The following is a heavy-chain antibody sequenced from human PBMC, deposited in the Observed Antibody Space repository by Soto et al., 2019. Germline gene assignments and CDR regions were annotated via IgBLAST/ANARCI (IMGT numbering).Heavy chain of an antibody. D-gene: IGHD3-10*01. J-gene: IGHJ6*02. CDR3: ARQGFGPLHGLVDV. V-gene: IGHV4-59*08. CDR2: VHHSWGP. Sequence: QVQLQESGPGLVKPSETLSLSCTVSGGSISSYYWSWFRQSPGKRMEWIGHVHHSWGPSYNPSLPSRVAISLATSKRQFPLKVPSVTATDSAVYYCARQGFGPLHGLVDVWGQGTTVTVSS. CDR1: GGSISSYY.